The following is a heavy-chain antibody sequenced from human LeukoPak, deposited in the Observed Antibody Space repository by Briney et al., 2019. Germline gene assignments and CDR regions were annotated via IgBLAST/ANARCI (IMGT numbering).Heavy chain of an antibody. CDR2: ISYDGSDE. CDR3: ARDNRKYYYGSGSYPDY. CDR1: GFTFNNFG. J-gene: IGHJ4*02. Sequence: PGGSLRLSCAASGFTFNNFGMHWVRQAPGKGLEWVAMISYDGSDEYYADSVKGRFTISRDNSKNTLFLQMNSLRAEDTAVYYCARDNRKYYYGSGSYPDYWGQGTLVTVSS. V-gene: IGHV3-30*03. D-gene: IGHD3-10*01.